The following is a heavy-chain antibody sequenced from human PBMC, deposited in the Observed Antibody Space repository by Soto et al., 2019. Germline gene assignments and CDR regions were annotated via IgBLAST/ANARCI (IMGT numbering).Heavy chain of an antibody. CDR3: ARDFAHGYYVDY. V-gene: IGHV3-48*02. D-gene: IGHD2-2*03. CDR2: ITDSSDTV. Sequence: GGSLRLSCVASGFSFSNYNMYWVRQAPGKGLEWVSYITDSSDTVHYADPVRGRFTISRDNAESSLYLQMNSLRDEDTAVYFCARDFAHGYYVDYWGRGTPVTVSS. CDR1: GFSFSNYN. J-gene: IGHJ4*02.